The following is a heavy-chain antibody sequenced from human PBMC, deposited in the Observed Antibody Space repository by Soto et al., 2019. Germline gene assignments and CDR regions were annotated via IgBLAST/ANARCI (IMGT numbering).Heavy chain of an antibody. V-gene: IGHV5-10-1*03. Sequence: EVQLVQSGAEVRTPGESLRISCKGSGYSFTSYWISWVRQMPGKGLEWMGRIDPSDSYTKYSPSFQGHVTMSADKSISTAYLQWSSLKASDTAMYYCARLRYDYGDYLWFDPWGQGTLVTVSS. CDR1: GYSFTSYW. CDR3: ARLRYDYGDYLWFDP. D-gene: IGHD4-17*01. CDR2: IDPSDSYT. J-gene: IGHJ5*02.